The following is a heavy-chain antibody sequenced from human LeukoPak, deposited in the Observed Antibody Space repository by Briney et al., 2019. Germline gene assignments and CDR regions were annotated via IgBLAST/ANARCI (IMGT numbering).Heavy chain of an antibody. D-gene: IGHD1-26*01. Sequence: GGSLRLSCAASGFTFSSYWMHWVRQAPGKGLVWVSRINSDGSSTSYADSVKGRFTISRDNAKNTLYLQMNSLRAEDTAVYYCVRDRGSYYFDSWGQGTLVTVSS. CDR1: GFTFSSYW. V-gene: IGHV3-74*01. J-gene: IGHJ4*02. CDR2: INSDGSST. CDR3: VRDRGSYYFDS.